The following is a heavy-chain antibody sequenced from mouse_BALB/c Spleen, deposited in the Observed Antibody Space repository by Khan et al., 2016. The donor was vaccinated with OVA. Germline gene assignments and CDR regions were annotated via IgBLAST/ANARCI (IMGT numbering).Heavy chain of an antibody. V-gene: IGHV3-2*02. CDR2: ISYSGST. CDR1: GYSITSDYA. Sequence: EVQLQESGPGLVKPSQSLTCTVTGYSITSDYAWNWIRQFSGNKREWMGYISYSGSTSSTPSLKSRISITRDTYTNPFCLQFTSVTSEDTATYYCARGRAYWGQGTLLTVSA. CDR3: ARGRAY. J-gene: IGHJ3*01.